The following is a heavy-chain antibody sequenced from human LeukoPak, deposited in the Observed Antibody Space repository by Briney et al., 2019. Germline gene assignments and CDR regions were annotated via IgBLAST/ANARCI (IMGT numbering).Heavy chain of an antibody. CDR2: ISYDGSNK. Sequence: GGSLRLSCAASGFTFSSYAMHWVRQAPGKGLEWVXVISYDGSNKYYADSVKGRFTISRDNSKNTLYLQMNSLRAEDTAVYYCARDSIAAAGTNAFGIWGQGTMVTVSS. D-gene: IGHD6-13*01. J-gene: IGHJ3*02. V-gene: IGHV3-30*04. CDR3: ARDSIAAAGTNAFGI. CDR1: GFTFSSYA.